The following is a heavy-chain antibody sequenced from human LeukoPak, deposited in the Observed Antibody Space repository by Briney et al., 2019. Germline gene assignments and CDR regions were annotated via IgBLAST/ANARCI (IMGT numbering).Heavy chain of an antibody. Sequence: PGGSLRLSCAASGFTFSTYAMSWARQAPGKGREWVSGISSSGSGGNTYYADSVKGRFTISRDSSKNTLFLQMNTLSAEDTAIYYCAQDRTVGASNWYFDLWGRGTLVTVSS. CDR2: ISSSGSGGNT. CDR1: GFTFSTYA. D-gene: IGHD1-26*01. J-gene: IGHJ2*01. V-gene: IGHV3-23*01. CDR3: AQDRTVGASNWYFDL.